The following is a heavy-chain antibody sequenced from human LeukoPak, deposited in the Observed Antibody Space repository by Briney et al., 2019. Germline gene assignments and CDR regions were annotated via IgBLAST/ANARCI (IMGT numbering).Heavy chain of an antibody. CDR1: GFTFSNYW. CDR2: ISGDEETT. CDR3: ARRRPGFFAFDI. V-gene: IGHV3-74*01. Sequence: GGSLRLSCAASGFTFSNYWMHWVRQGPGEGLMWVSRISGDEETTNYADSVKGRFTVSRDSAKNTLYLQMNSLRAEDTAVYYCARRRPGFFAFDIWGQGTTVTVSS. J-gene: IGHJ3*02.